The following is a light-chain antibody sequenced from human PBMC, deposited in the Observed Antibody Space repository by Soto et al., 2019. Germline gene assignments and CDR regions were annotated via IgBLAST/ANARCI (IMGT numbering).Light chain of an antibody. Sequence: DIQMTQSPSTLSASVGDRVTITCRASQTVSSWLAWYQQKPGKAPKLLIYDVSSLESGVPSRFSGSGSGTEFTLTISSLQTDDFATYYCQKYYSYSRTFGQGTKVEVK. CDR2: DVS. V-gene: IGKV1-5*01. CDR3: QKYYSYSRT. J-gene: IGKJ1*01. CDR1: QTVSSW.